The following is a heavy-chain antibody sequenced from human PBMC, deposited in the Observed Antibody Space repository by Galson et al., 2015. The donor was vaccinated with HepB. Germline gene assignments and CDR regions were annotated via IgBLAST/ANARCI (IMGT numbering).Heavy chain of an antibody. J-gene: IGHJ4*02. Sequence: SVKVSCKASGYTFTSYGISWVRQAPGQGLEWMGWISAYNGNTNYAQKLQGRVTMTTDTSTSTAYMELRSLRSDQTAVYYCARDPSSGSYGDYWGQGTLVTVSS. CDR2: ISAYNGNT. CDR3: ARDPSSGSYGDY. CDR1: GYTFTSYG. D-gene: IGHD1-26*01. V-gene: IGHV1-18*01.